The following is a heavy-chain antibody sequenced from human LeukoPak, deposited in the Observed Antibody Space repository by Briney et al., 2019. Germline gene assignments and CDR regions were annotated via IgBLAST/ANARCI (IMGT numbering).Heavy chain of an antibody. Sequence: SETLSLTCTLSGYSITSSFHWAWIRQTPGKGLEWIASIHHSGSTYYNPSLKSRITISMDTSKNQFSLKLTSVTAADTALYYCARDDSDFAYWGQGTLVTVSS. V-gene: IGHV4-38-2*02. CDR3: ARDDSDFAY. CDR2: IHHSGST. D-gene: IGHD4-11*01. J-gene: IGHJ4*02. CDR1: GYSITSSFH.